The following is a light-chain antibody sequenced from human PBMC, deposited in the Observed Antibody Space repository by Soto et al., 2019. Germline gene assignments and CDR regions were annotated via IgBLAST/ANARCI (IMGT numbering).Light chain of an antibody. CDR2: DVS. V-gene: IGLV2-14*01. J-gene: IGLJ2*01. Sequence: QSALTQPASVSGSPGQSITISCTGTSSDVGGYNYVSWYQQHPGKAPKLMIYDVSNRPSGVSNRFSGSKSGNTASLTISGIQAEDEAAYYCSSYTSSSTLFGGGTKVTVL. CDR1: SSDVGGYNY. CDR3: SSYTSSSTL.